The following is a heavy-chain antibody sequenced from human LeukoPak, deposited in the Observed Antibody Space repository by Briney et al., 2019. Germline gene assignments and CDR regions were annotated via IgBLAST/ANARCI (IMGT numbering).Heavy chain of an antibody. D-gene: IGHD1-1*01. Sequence: GGSLRLSCSASGFTFSKNAMHWVRQAPGKGLEYVSAITNNGGTTYYADSVKCRFTISRDNSKNTLFLQMSSLRAEDTAVYYCVKAYNWNVYSSGDYWGQGTLVTVSS. V-gene: IGHV3-64D*06. CDR1: GFTFSKNA. CDR2: ITNNGGTT. J-gene: IGHJ4*02. CDR3: VKAYNWNVYSSGDY.